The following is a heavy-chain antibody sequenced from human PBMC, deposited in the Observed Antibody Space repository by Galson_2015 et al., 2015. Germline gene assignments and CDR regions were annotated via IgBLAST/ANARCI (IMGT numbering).Heavy chain of an antibody. Sequence: SETLSLTCTVSGGSIGSSSYYWGWIRQPPGKGLEWIGSIYYSGSTYYNPSLKSRVTISVDTSKNQFSLKLSSVTAADTAVYYCARRGMITLFDYWGQGTLVTVSS. CDR3: ARRGMITLFDY. D-gene: IGHD3-22*01. CDR2: IYYSGST. V-gene: IGHV4-39*01. CDR1: GGSIGSSSYY. J-gene: IGHJ4*02.